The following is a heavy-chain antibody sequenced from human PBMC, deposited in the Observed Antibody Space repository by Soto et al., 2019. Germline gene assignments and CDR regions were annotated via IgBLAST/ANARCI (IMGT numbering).Heavy chain of an antibody. Sequence: SETVSLTCAVSGVCISSGGYSWSLFRQPPGKGLECIGYISHSGCHYYNPSLKRRDTIQLDRSKNQLSLKLRSVTSAYTAVYYAASITVSSGLSTVDNGVHGSLVTVCS. CDR2: ISHSGCH. D-gene: IGHD3-22*01. J-gene: IGHJ4*01. V-gene: IGHV4-30-2*01. CDR1: GVCISSGGYS. CDR3: ASITVSSGLSTVDN.